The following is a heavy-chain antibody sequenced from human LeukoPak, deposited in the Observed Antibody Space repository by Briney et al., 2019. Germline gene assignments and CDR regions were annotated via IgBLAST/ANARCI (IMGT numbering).Heavy chain of an antibody. CDR3: AKTPRYASWDFDYFDS. V-gene: IGHV3-23*01. J-gene: IGHJ4*02. Sequence: GGSLRLSCAASGFTFSNYAMSWVRQAPGKGLQWVSSLSGSGGSRYYADSAKGRFTISRDNSNNTLFLQMNSLRADDTAVYYCAKTPRYASWDFDYFDSWGQGTLVTVSS. D-gene: IGHD1-26*01. CDR2: LSGSGGSR. CDR1: GFTFSNYA.